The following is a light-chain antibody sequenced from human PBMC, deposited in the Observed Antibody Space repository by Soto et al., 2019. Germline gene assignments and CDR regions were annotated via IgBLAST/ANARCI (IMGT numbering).Light chain of an antibody. CDR3: SSYTSSSTAV. J-gene: IGLJ7*01. V-gene: IGLV2-14*01. CDR2: EVS. CDR1: SSDVGGYKYVSY. Sequence: QSALTQPASVSGSPGQSITISCTGTSSDVGGYKYVSYVSWYQQHPGKAPKLMIYEVSNRPSGVSNRFSGSKSGNTASLTISGLQAEDEADYYCSSYTSSSTAVFGGGTQLTVL.